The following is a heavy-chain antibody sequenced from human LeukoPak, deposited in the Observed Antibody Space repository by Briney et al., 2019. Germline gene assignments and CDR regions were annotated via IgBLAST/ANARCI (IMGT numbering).Heavy chain of an antibody. V-gene: IGHV3-30*03. CDR3: ARDPSGGTYTIFGVVIKTPYFDY. Sequence: GGSLRLSCAASGFTFSSYGMHWVRQAPGKGLEWVAVISYDGSNKYYADSVKGRFTISRDNSKNTLYLQMNSLRAEDTAVYYCARDPSGGTYTIFGVVIKTPYFDYWGQGTLVTVSS. J-gene: IGHJ4*02. CDR1: GFTFSSYG. D-gene: IGHD3-3*01. CDR2: ISYDGSNK.